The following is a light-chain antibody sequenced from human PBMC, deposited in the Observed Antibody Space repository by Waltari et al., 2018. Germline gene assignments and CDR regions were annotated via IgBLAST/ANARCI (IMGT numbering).Light chain of an antibody. J-gene: IGLJ1*01. CDR3: SSYTSSISYV. V-gene: IGLV2-14*03. Sequence: QSALTKPDSVSGSPGQSITISCTGTRSDVGCYNAVSWYQQHPGKAPKLMIYDVVSRPSGVPNRFSGSKSGNTASLVISGLQADDEAYYYCSSYTSSISYVFGTGTKVTV. CDR1: RSDVGCYNA. CDR2: DVV.